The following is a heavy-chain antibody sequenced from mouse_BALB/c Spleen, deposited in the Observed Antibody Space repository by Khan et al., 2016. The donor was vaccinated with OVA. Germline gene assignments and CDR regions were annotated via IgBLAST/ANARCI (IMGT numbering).Heavy chain of an antibody. Sequence: LVKTGASVKISCKASGYSFTGYYMHWVKQSHGKSLEWIGYISCYNGSTTYNQKFKGKAPFTVATSSSTVYMQFNSLTSEDSAGYYCARGDYYGSSSFAYWGQGTLVTVSA. D-gene: IGHD1-1*01. J-gene: IGHJ3*01. CDR2: ISCYNGST. V-gene: IGHV1S34*01. CDR1: GYSFTGYY. CDR3: ARGDYYGSSSFAY.